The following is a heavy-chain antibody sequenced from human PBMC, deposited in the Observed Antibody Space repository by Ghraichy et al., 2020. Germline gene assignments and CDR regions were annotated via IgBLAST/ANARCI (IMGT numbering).Heavy chain of an antibody. J-gene: IGHJ6*02. D-gene: IGHD6-19*01. CDR3: AREGHSSGWYDYYYGMDV. CDR2: INSDGSST. V-gene: IGHV3-74*01. Sequence: GGSLRLSCAASGFTFSSYWMHWVRQAPGKGLVWVSRINSDGSSTSYADSVKGRFTISRDNAKNTLYLQMNSLRAEDTAVYYCAREGHSSGWYDYYYGMDVWGQGTTVTVSS. CDR1: GFTFSSYW.